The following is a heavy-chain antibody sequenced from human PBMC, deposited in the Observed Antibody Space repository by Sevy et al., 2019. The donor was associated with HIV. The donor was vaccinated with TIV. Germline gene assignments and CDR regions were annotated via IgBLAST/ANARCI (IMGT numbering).Heavy chain of an antibody. CDR1: GYTFTSYD. CDR2: MNPNSGNT. Sequence: ASVKVSCKASGYTFTSYDINWVRQATGQGLEWMGWMNPNSGNTGYAQKFQGRVTMTRNTSISTAYMVLSSLRSEDTAIYYGARYYYDSRGYYDYSGMDFWGQGTTVTVSS. D-gene: IGHD3-22*01. V-gene: IGHV1-8*01. CDR3: ARYYYDSRGYYDYSGMDF. J-gene: IGHJ6*02.